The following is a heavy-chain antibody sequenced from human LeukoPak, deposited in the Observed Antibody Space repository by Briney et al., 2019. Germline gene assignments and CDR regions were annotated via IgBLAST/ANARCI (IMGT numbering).Heavy chain of an antibody. D-gene: IGHD1-26*01. CDR2: IYHSGST. J-gene: IGHJ4*02. V-gene: IGHV4-30-2*01. Sequence: SQTLSLTCAVSGGSISSGGYSWSWIRQPPGKGLEWIGYIYHSGSTYYNPSLKSRVTISVDRSKNQFSLKLSSVTAADTAVYYCARGIVGDYFDYWGQGTPVTVSS. CDR3: ARGIVGDYFDY. CDR1: GGSISSGGYS.